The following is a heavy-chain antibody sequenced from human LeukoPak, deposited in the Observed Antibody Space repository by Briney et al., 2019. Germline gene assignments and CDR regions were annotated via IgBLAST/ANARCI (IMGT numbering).Heavy chain of an antibody. D-gene: IGHD3-22*01. J-gene: IGHJ4*02. V-gene: IGHV4-39*01. CDR1: GGSISSSSYY. CDR2: IYYSGST. CDR3: ARRYYYDSSGYYHDY. Sequence: SETLSLTCTVSGGSISSSSYYWGWIRQPPGKGLEWIGSIYYSGSTYYNPSLKSRVTISVDTPKNQFSLKLSSVTAADTAVYYCARRYYYDSSGYYHDYWGQGTLVTVFS.